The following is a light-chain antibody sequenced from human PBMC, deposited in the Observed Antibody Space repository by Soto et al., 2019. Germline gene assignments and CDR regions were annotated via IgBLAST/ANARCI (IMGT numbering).Light chain of an antibody. CDR2: EVS. Sequence: SALTQPASVSGSPGQSITISCTGTSSDVGGYNYVSWYQQHPGKAPNLIIYEVSNRPSGVSNRFSGSKSGNTASLTISGLQAEDEADYYCSSYTGSSTPYVFGTGTKLTVL. CDR1: SSDVGGYNY. CDR3: SSYTGSSTPYV. J-gene: IGLJ1*01. V-gene: IGLV2-14*01.